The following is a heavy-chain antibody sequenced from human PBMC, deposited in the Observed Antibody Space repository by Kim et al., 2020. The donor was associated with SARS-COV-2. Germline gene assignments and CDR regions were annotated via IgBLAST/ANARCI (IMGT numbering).Heavy chain of an antibody. V-gene: IGHV3-7*01. D-gene: IGHD1-26*01. J-gene: IGHJ4*02. CDR3: ARDDLLGATLD. CDR2: IKQDGSEK. Sequence: GGSLRLSCAASGFTFSSYLMSWVRQAPGKGLEWVANIKQDGSEKHYVDSVKGRFTISRDNAKNSLYLQMNSPRAEDTAVYYCARDDLLGATLDWGQGTLVTVSS. CDR1: GFTFSSYL.